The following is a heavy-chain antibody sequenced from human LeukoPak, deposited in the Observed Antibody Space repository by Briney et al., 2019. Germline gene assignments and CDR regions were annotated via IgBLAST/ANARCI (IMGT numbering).Heavy chain of an antibody. CDR1: GFTVSNNY. D-gene: IGHD3-16*01. Sequence: GGSLRLSCAASGFTVSNNYMSWVRHAPGKGLEWVSVIYSGDNTYYVESVKGRFTISRDNSKNTLFLQMNRLRAEDTAVYYCAGRRVLDASFDYWGQGTLVTVSS. CDR2: IYSGDNT. J-gene: IGHJ4*02. V-gene: IGHV3-66*02. CDR3: AGRRVLDASFDY.